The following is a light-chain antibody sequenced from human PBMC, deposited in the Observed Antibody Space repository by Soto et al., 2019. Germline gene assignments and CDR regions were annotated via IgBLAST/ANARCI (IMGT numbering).Light chain of an antibody. CDR1: QSVSGNQ. CDR2: AAS. V-gene: IGKV3-20*01. CDR3: HQYGSLPHT. Sequence: EIVLTQSPGTLSLSPGERATLSCRASQSVSGNQLAWYQQKPGQGPRLLIYAASSRATDIPDRFSSSASGTDFTFIISRLEPEDFGMYYCHQYGSLPHTFGQGTKVESK. J-gene: IGKJ2*01.